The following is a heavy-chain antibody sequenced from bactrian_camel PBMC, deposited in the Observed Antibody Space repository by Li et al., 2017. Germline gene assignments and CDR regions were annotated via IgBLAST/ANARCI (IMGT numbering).Heavy chain of an antibody. CDR1: EYTYNTNC. CDR2: FRPGAGTI. J-gene: IGHJ4*01. CDR3: AVETGRIRPDGWLLESTYRN. Sequence: QLVESGGGSVQAGGSLRLSCAASEYTYNTNCMAWFRQAPGKEREGVALFRPGAGTIDFADSVKGRFTVSRDNAKNTMYLQMNALKPEDTAMYYCAVETGRIRPDGWLLESTYRNWGQGTQVTVS. V-gene: IGHV3S1*01. D-gene: IGHD5*01.